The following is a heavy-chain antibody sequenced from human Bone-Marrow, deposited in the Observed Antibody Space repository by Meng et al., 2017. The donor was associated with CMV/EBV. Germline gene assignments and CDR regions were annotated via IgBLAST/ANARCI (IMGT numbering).Heavy chain of an antibody. V-gene: IGHV3-30*02. CDR3: AKPGRHCSSSSCWLDY. Sequence: GGSLRLSCAASGFNISQFGMHWVRQAPGKGLEWVAFIRYEGSRKYEAESVRGRFTISRDNSKSTLYLLMNSLKPEDTAVYYCAKPGRHCSSSSCWLDYWGQGTLVTVSS. J-gene: IGHJ4*02. CDR2: IRYEGSRK. D-gene: IGHD2-2*01. CDR1: GFNISQFG.